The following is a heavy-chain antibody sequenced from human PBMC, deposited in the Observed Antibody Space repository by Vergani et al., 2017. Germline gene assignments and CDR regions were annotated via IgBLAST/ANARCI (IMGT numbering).Heavy chain of an antibody. CDR1: GYTFTTYD. CDR2: MNPNSGNT. CDR3: ARFPHGSWSSDRYYYMDV. Sequence: QVQLVQSGAEVQKPGASVKVSCKASGYTFTTYDITWARQATGQGLEWMGWMNPNSGNTGYAQKFQGRVTMTRNTSISTAYMELCSLRSEDTAVYYCARFPHGSWSSDRYYYMDVWGKGTTVTVSS. J-gene: IGHJ6*03. D-gene: IGHD2-2*01. V-gene: IGHV1-8*01.